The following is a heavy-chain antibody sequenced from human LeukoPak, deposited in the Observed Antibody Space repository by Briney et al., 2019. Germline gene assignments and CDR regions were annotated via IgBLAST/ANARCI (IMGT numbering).Heavy chain of an antibody. V-gene: IGHV3-7*01. CDR1: GSTFSSYW. CDR3: ARDRSGRAYCSSTSCYTLLGYYYYYMDV. D-gene: IGHD2-2*02. CDR2: IKQGGSEK. Sequence: GGSLRLSCAASGSTFSSYWMSWVRQAPGKGLEWVANIKQGGSEKYYVDSVKGRFTISRDNAKNSLYLQMNSLRAEDTAVYYCARDRSGRAYCSSTSCYTLLGYYYYYMDVWGKGTTVTVSS. J-gene: IGHJ6*03.